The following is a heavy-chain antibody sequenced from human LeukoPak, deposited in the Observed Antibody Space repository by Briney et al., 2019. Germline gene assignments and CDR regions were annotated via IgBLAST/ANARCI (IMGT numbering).Heavy chain of an antibody. J-gene: IGHJ3*02. CDR1: GFTFSSYW. D-gene: IGHD2-2*01. CDR2: IKQDGSEK. Sequence: GGSLRLSCATSGFTFSSYWMSWVRQAPGKGLEWVANIKQDGSEKYYVDSVKGRFTISRDNAKNSLYLQLNSLRAEDTAVYYCARDFPGYCSSTSCLDAFDIWGQGTMVTVSS. V-gene: IGHV3-7*01. CDR3: ARDFPGYCSSTSCLDAFDI.